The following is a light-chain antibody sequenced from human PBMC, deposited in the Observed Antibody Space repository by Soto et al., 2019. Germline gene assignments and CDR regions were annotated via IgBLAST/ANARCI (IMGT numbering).Light chain of an antibody. CDR1: SSDVGGYDY. J-gene: IGLJ2*01. CDR2: DVS. Sequence: QSVLTQPASVSGSPGQSITISCTGTSSDVGGYDYVSWYQQHPGKVPKLMIFDVSHRPSGVSDRFSGSKSGNTASLTISGLQAEDEADYYCRSYTSSNTVLFGGGTKLTVL. V-gene: IGLV2-14*01. CDR3: RSYTSSNTVL.